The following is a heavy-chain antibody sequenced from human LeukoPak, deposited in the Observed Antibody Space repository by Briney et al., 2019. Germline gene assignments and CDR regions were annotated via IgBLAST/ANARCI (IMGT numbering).Heavy chain of an antibody. CDR2: IYYSGST. CDR1: GGSISSYY. D-gene: IGHD6-13*01. J-gene: IGHJ4*02. V-gene: IGHV4-59*01. CDR3: ARGVIAAAGEFDY. Sequence: SETLSLTCTVSGGSISSYYWSLIRQPPGKGLEWIGYIYYSGSTNYNPSLKSRVTISVDTSKNQFSLKLSSVTAADTAVYYCARGVIAAAGEFDYWGQGTLVTVSS.